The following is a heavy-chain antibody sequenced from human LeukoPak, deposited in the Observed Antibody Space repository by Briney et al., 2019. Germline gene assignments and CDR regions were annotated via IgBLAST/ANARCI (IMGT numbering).Heavy chain of an antibody. J-gene: IGHJ4*02. D-gene: IGHD6-13*01. V-gene: IGHV3-43*02. CDR3: AKVYVGSWYAYDH. CDR2: ISGDGGTT. Sequence: GGSLRLSCTASGFTFDDYAMHWVRHAPAKGLEWVSLISGDGGTTDYADSVKGRFTISRDNRRNSLYLHMNSLRTEDTALYFCAKVYVGSWYAYDHWGQGTPVTVSS. CDR1: GFTFDDYA.